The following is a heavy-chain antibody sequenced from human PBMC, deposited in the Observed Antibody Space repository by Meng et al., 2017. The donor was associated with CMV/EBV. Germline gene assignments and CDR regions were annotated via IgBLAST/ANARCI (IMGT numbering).Heavy chain of an antibody. CDR2: MFWNADK. J-gene: IGHJ4*02. CDR1: GFSLSTSGVG. CDR3: AHHPIYYDSISIDY. D-gene: IGHD3-22*01. Sequence: QITLKESGPPLVKPTQTLTLTCTFSGFSLSTSGVGVSCIRQSPGKALEWLARMFWNADKRYSPSLRSRLTITNDTSKNQVVLTMTNMDPVDTATYYCAHHPIYYDSISIDYWGQGTLVTVSS. V-gene: IGHV2-5*01.